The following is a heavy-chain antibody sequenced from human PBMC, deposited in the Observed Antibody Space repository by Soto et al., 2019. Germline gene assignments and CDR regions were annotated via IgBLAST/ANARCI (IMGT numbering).Heavy chain of an antibody. V-gene: IGHV1-3*01. CDR3: ARGLTTVTTFWFDP. Sequence: ASVKVSWKASGYTFTSYAMHWVRQAPGQRLEWMGWINAGNGNTKYSQKFQGRVTITRDTSASTAYMELSSLRSEDTAVYYCARGLTTVTTFWFDPWGQGTWSPSPQ. CDR2: INAGNGNT. D-gene: IGHD4-4*01. CDR1: GYTFTSYA. J-gene: IGHJ5*02.